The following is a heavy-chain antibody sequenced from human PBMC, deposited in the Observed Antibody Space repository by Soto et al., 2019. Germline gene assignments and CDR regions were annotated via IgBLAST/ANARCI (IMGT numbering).Heavy chain of an antibody. V-gene: IGHV1-46*01. CDR1: GYTFTSYY. Sequence: GASVKVSCKASGYTFTSYYMHWVRQAPGQGLEWMGIINPSGGSTSYAQKFQGRVTMTRDTSTSTVYMELSSLRSEDTAVYYCARDYAADGHPINYGMDVWGQGTTVNVSS. J-gene: IGHJ6*02. CDR3: ARDYAADGHPINYGMDV. CDR2: INPSGGST. D-gene: IGHD6-13*01.